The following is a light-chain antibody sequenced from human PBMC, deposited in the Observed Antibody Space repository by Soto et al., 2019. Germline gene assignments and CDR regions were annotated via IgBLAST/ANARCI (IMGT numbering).Light chain of an antibody. V-gene: IGLV2-8*01. CDR1: SSDVGGYNY. CDR3: SSYAGSSNYI. CDR2: EVS. Sequence: QSALTQPPSASGSPGQSVIISCTGTSSDVGGYNYVSWYQQHPGKAPKLLIYEVSKRPSGVPDRFSGSKSGNTASLTVSGLQAEDEADYYCSSYAGSSNYISGTGTKVTVL. J-gene: IGLJ1*01.